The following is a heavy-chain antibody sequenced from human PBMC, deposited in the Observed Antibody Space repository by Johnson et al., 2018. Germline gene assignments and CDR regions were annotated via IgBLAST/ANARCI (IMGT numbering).Heavy chain of an antibody. CDR2: IYSGGST. V-gene: IGHV3-53*01. J-gene: IGHJ6*02. CDR3: AKKPITTTMNYYYYYAMDV. Sequence: VQLVQSGGGVVQPGGSLRLSCAASGFTVSSNYMSWVRQAPGKGLEWVSVIYSGGSTYYADSVKGRFTISRDNSKNTRYLQMNSLRAEDTAVYYCAKKPITTTMNYYYYYAMDVWGQGTTVTVSS. D-gene: IGHD3-22*01. CDR1: GFTVSSNY.